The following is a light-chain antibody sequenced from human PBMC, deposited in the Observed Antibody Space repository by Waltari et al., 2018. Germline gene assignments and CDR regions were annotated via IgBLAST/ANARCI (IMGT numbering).Light chain of an antibody. CDR2: GNN. J-gene: IGLJ3*02. Sequence: QSVLTQPPSASGTPGQRVTIPCSGSSFNIGNNYVYLYQQFPGTAPKLLIYGNNQRPSGVPDRFSDSKSGTSASLAISGLRSDDEADYFCAAWDDSLSGWLFGGGTKLTVL. V-gene: IGLV1-47*01. CDR1: SFNIGNNY. CDR3: AAWDDSLSGWL.